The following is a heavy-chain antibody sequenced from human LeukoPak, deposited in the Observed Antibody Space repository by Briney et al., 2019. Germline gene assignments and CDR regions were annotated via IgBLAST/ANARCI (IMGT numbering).Heavy chain of an antibody. CDR2: ISSSSSTI. Sequence: PGVSLRLSCAASGFTLSSYSMNWVRQDPGKGLEWVSYISSSSSTIYYADSVKGRFTISRDNAKNSLYLQMNSLRAEDTAVFYCARSRRRAWFGELLSSPYGMDVWGQGTTVTVSS. J-gene: IGHJ6*02. D-gene: IGHD3-10*01. CDR3: ARSRRRAWFGELLSSPYGMDV. V-gene: IGHV3-48*01. CDR1: GFTLSSYS.